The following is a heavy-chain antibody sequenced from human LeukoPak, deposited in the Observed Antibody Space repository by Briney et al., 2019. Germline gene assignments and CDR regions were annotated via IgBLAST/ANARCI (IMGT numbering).Heavy chain of an antibody. V-gene: IGHV5-51*01. D-gene: IGHD1-26*01. CDR3: ARSIRSGKYGDYYFDY. J-gene: IGHJ4*02. Sequence: GESLKISCKGSGYSFTSYWIGWVRQMPREGLEWMGIIYPGDSDTRYSPSFQGQVPISADKSISTDYLQWSSLKASDTAIYYCARSIRSGKYGDYYFDYWGQGTLVTVSP. CDR1: GYSFTSYW. CDR2: IYPGDSDT.